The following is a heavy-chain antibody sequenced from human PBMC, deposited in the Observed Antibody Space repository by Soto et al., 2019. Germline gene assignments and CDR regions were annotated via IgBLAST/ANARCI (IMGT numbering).Heavy chain of an antibody. V-gene: IGHV3-33*01. J-gene: IGHJ4*01. CDR3: ARAFCTNGVCYYFFDY. D-gene: IGHD2-8*01. CDR1: GLTFGTYA. CDR2: IYYDGSNR. Sequence: PGGSLILSCAASGLTFGTYAMHWVRQAPGKGLEWVAVIYYDGSNRYYGDAVKGRFTISRDNSKSTLYLQMSSLRAEDTAVYYCARAFCTNGVCYYFFDYWGHGTLVTVSS.